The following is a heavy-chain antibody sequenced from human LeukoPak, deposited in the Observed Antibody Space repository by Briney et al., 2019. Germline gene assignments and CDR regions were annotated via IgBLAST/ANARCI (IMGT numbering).Heavy chain of an antibody. V-gene: IGHV3-33*01. CDR1: GFTFSSYG. CDR2: IWYDGSNK. Sequence: GGSLRLSCAASGFTFSSYGMDWVRQAPGRGLEWVAVIWYDGSNKYYADSVKGRFTISRDNSKNTLYLQMNSLRAEDTAVYYFARETLGGGHDYWGQGTLLSVSS. D-gene: IGHD3-3*01. J-gene: IGHJ4*02. CDR3: ARETLGGGHDY.